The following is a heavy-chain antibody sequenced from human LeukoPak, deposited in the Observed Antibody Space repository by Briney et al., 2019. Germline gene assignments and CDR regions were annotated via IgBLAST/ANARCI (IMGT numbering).Heavy chain of an antibody. CDR3: AREIIGYCSGGSCYSATNFDY. Sequence: SQTLSLTCTVSGGSISSGSYYWSWIRQPAGKGLEWIGRIYTSGSTNYNPSLKSRVTISVDTSKIQFSLKLSSVTAADTAVYYCAREIIGYCSGGSCYSATNFDYWGQGTLVTVSS. D-gene: IGHD2-15*01. V-gene: IGHV4-61*02. CDR2: IYTSGST. J-gene: IGHJ4*02. CDR1: GGSISSGSYY.